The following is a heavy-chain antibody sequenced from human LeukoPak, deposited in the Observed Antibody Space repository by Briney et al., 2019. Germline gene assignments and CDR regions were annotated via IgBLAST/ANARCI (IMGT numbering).Heavy chain of an antibody. V-gene: IGHV4-59*11. D-gene: IGHD6-13*01. CDR2: IYYSGST. CDR1: GGSISSHY. Sequence: KPSETLSLTCTVSGGSISSHYWSWIRQPPGKGLAWIGYIYYSGSTNYNPSLKSRVTISVDTSKNQFSLKLSSVTAADTAVYYCARGSSSWYGINWFDPWGQGTLVTVSS. J-gene: IGHJ5*02. CDR3: ARGSSSWYGINWFDP.